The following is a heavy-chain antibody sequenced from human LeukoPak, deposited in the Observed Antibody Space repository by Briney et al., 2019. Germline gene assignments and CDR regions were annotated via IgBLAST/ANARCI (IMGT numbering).Heavy chain of an antibody. Sequence: GGSLRLSCAASGFVFKNYWMSWVRQAPGKGLEWVAAISHSGGATYYADSVKGRFTISRDNSKNTLYLQMTSLRAEDTAVYYCAKENIRREPMVTAIVYDYWGQGTPVTVSS. J-gene: IGHJ4*02. CDR2: ISHSGGAT. V-gene: IGHV3-23*01. CDR1: GFVFKNYW. CDR3: AKENIRREPMVTAIVYDY. D-gene: IGHD2-21*02.